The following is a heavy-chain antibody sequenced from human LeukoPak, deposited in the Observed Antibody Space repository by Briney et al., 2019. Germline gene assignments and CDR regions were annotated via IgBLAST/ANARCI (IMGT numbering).Heavy chain of an antibody. D-gene: IGHD3-10*01. CDR1: GYSFTSYW. Sequence: GASLQISCKASGYSFTSYWIAWVRQLPGKGLEWMGIIYPGDSDTRYSPSFQGQVIISADKSISTANLQWSSLKASDTAMCYCARRGYGSGSYIDYWGQGTLVTVSS. V-gene: IGHV5-51*01. J-gene: IGHJ4*02. CDR3: ARRGYGSGSYIDY. CDR2: IYPGDSDT.